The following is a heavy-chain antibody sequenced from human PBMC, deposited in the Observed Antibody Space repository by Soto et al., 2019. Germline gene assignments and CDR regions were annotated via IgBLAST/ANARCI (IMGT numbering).Heavy chain of an antibody. V-gene: IGHV4-59*08. CDR1: GGSISSYY. D-gene: IGHD3-10*01. CDR3: ARQHPRDYYYGMEV. Sequence: SETLSLTCTVSGGSISSYYWSWIRQPPGKGLEWIGSIYYSGSTYYNPSLKSRVTISVDTSKNQFSLKLSSVTAADTAVYYCARQHPRDYYYGMEVWGQGTTVTVSS. CDR2: IYYSGST. J-gene: IGHJ6*02.